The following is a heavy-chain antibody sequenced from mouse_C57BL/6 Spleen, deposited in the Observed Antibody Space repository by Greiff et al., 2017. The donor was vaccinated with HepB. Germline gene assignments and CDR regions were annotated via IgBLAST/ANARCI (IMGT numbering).Heavy chain of an antibody. CDR3: ARGGSYRYFDV. J-gene: IGHJ1*03. CDR1: GYSITSGYD. CDR2: ISYSGST. Sequence: EVMLVESGPGMVKPSQSLSLTCTVTGYSITSGYDWHWIRHFPGNKLEWMGYISYSGSTNYNPSLKSRISITHDTSKNHFFLKLNSVTTEDTATYYCARGGSYRYFDVWGTGTTVTVSS. V-gene: IGHV3-1*01.